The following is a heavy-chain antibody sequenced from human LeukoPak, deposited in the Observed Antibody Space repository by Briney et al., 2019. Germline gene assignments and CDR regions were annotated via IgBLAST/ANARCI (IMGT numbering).Heavy chain of an antibody. CDR1: GGSFSGYY. D-gene: IGHD2-2*01. CDR3: ARYHMLNRGVNWFDP. V-gene: IGHV4-34*01. J-gene: IGHJ5*02. Sequence: SETLSLTCAVYGGSFSGYYWSWIRQPPGKGLEWIGEIHHSGSTNYNPSLKSRVTISVDTSKNQFSLKLSSVTAADTAVYYCARYHMLNRGVNWFDPRGQGILVTVSS. CDR2: IHHSGST.